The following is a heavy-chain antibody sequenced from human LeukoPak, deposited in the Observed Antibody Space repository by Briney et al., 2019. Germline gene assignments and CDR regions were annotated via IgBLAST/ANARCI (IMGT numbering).Heavy chain of an antibody. V-gene: IGHV3-64D*09. CDR2: ISSNGYST. D-gene: IGHD1-26*01. J-gene: IGHJ6*02. CDR3: AKDHNNRGSYRYYYYGMDV. Sequence: QAGGSLRLSCSASGFTFSDYAMYWVRQAPGKGLEYVSAISSNGYSTYYADSVKGRFTISRDNSKNTLYLQMSSLRAEETAVYYCAKDHNNRGSYRYYYYGMDVWGQGTTVTVSS. CDR1: GFTFSDYA.